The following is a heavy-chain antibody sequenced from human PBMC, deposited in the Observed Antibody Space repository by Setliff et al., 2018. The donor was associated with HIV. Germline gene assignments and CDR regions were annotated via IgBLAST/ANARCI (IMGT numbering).Heavy chain of an antibody. D-gene: IGHD3-10*01. V-gene: IGHV4-4*09. CDR2: IFTSGDT. Sequence: SETLSLTCTVSGVSISNYYWNWIRQPPGKGLEWIGYIFTSGDTNYNPSLKSRVTISRDTSENQFSLRLSSVTAADTAVCYCARGSYTVRIDYWGQGTRVTVSS. J-gene: IGHJ4*02. CDR3: ARGSYTVRIDY. CDR1: GVSISNYY.